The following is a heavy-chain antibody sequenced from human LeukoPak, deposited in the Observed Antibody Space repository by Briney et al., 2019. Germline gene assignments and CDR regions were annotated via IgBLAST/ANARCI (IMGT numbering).Heavy chain of an antibody. J-gene: IGHJ4*02. D-gene: IGHD1-7*01. CDR2: ISGSGGST. Sequence: AGGSLRLSCAASGFTFSSYAMSWVRQAPGKGLEWVSAISGSGGSTYYADSVKGRFTISRDNSKNTLYLQMNSPRAEDTAVYYCAKDLVLTGTYYFDYWGQGTLVTVSS. V-gene: IGHV3-23*01. CDR1: GFTFSSYA. CDR3: AKDLVLTGTYYFDY.